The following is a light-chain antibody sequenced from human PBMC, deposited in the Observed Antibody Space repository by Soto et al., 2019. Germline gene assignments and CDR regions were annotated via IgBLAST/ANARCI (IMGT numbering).Light chain of an antibody. CDR3: QAWDSSTASNV. CDR1: KLGDKY. Sequence: SYELTQPPSVSVSPGQTASITCSGDKLGDKYACWYQQKPGQSPVLVIYQDSKRPSGIPERFSGSNSGNTATLTISGTQAMAEADYYCQAWDSSTASNVFGTGTKLTVL. J-gene: IGLJ1*01. CDR2: QDS. V-gene: IGLV3-1*01.